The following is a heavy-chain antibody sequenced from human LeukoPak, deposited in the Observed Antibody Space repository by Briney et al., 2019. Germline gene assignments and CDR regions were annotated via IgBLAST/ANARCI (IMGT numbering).Heavy chain of an antibody. Sequence: GGSLRLSCVASGFTFSSYAMTWVRQAPGKGLEWVSASSGSGPDTYYADSVKGRFTISRDNSKNTLYLQMTSLRAEDTAVYFCAKVFGGTYSSFDIWGQGTMDTVSS. D-gene: IGHD1-26*01. CDR2: SSGSGPDT. CDR1: GFTFSSYA. V-gene: IGHV3-23*01. CDR3: AKVFGGTYSSFDI. J-gene: IGHJ3*02.